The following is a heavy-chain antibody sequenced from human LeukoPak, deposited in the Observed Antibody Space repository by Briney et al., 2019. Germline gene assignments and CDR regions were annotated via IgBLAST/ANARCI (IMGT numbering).Heavy chain of an antibody. CDR1: GGSISSYY. CDR2: IYTSGST. D-gene: IGHD3-10*01. J-gene: IGHJ4*02. V-gene: IGHV4-4*07. CDR3: ARAARFGESPDY. Sequence: SETLSLTCTVSGGSISSYYWSWIRQPAGKGLEWIGRIYTSGSTNYNPSLKRRVTMSVDTSKNHFSLKLSSVTAADTAVYYCARAARFGESPDYWGQGTLVTVSS.